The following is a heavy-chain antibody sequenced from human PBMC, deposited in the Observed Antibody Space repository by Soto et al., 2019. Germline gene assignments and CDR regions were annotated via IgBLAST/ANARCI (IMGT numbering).Heavy chain of an antibody. V-gene: IGHV1-69*13. Sequence: ASVKVSCKASGGTFSSYAISWVRQAPGQGLEWMGGIIPIFGTANYAQKFQGRVTITADESTSTAYMELSSLRSEDTAVYYCARVFTIFGVASDAFDIWGQGTMVTVSS. CDR2: IIPIFGTA. D-gene: IGHD3-3*01. CDR3: ARVFTIFGVASDAFDI. J-gene: IGHJ3*02. CDR1: GGTFSSYA.